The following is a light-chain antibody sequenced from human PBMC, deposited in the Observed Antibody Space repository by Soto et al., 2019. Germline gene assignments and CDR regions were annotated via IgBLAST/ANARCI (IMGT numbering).Light chain of an antibody. CDR1: QSISSW. CDR2: KAS. CDR3: QQYNSYSQWT. V-gene: IGKV1-5*03. Sequence: DIQMTQSPSTLSASVGDRVTITCRASQSISSWLAWYQQKPGKAPKLLIYKASSLESGVPSRFSGSGSGTEFTLTISSLQPYDFATYYCQQYNSYSQWTFGQGTKVEIK. J-gene: IGKJ1*01.